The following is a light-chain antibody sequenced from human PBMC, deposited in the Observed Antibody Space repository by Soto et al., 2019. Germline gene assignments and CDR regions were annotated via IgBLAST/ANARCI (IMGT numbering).Light chain of an antibody. J-gene: IGKJ2*01. CDR3: QQSYSTPYT. V-gene: IGKV1-39*01. CDR2: AAS. Sequence: DIQMTQSPSPLSASVGDRVTITCRASQSISSYLNWYQQKPGKAPKLLIHAASSLQSGVTPRFSGSGSGTDFTLTISSLQPEDFATYYCQQSYSTPYTFGQGTKLEIK. CDR1: QSISSY.